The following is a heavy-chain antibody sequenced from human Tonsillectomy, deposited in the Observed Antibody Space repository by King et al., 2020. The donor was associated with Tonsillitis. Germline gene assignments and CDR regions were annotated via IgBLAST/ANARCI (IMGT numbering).Heavy chain of an antibody. V-gene: IGHV5-51*01. CDR3: ARWPTTVTTFGVHASDI. CDR2: IYPGDSDT. J-gene: IGHJ3*02. Sequence: QLVQSGAEVKKPGESLKISCKGSGYSFTSYWIGWVRQMPGKGLEWMGIIYPGDSDTRYSPSFQGQVTIAADKSISTAYLQWSSLKASDTAMYYCARWPTTVTTFGVHASDIWGQGTMVTVSS. D-gene: IGHD4-17*01. CDR1: GYSFTSYW.